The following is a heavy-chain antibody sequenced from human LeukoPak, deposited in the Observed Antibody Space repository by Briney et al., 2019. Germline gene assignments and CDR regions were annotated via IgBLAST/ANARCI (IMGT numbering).Heavy chain of an antibody. CDR3: ARLLAAALVVWFDP. D-gene: IGHD6-13*01. CDR1: GGSFSDYD. V-gene: IGHV4-34*01. J-gene: IGHJ5*02. Sequence: SETLSLTCAVYGGSFSDYDWSWIRQPPGKGLEWIGEINHSGSTNYNPSLKSRVTISVDTSKNQFSLKLSSVTAADTAVYYCARLLAAALVVWFDPWGQGTLVTVSS. CDR2: INHSGST.